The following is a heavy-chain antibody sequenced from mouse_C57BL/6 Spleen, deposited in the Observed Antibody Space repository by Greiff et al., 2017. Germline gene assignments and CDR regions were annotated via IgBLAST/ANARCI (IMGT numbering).Heavy chain of an antibody. Sequence: QVHVKQPGAELVKPGASVKMSCKASGYTFTSYWITWVKQRPVQGLEWIGDIYPGSGSTNYNEKFKSKATLTVDTSSSTAYMQLSSLTSEDSAVYYCARGRGNWFAYWGQGTLVTVSA. J-gene: IGHJ3*01. D-gene: IGHD2-1*01. CDR3: ARGRGNWFAY. CDR1: GYTFTSYW. CDR2: IYPGSGST. V-gene: IGHV1-55*01.